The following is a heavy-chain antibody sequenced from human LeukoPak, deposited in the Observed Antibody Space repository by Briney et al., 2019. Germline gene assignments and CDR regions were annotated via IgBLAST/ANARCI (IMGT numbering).Heavy chain of an antibody. J-gene: IGHJ4*02. Sequence: SETLSLTCAVYGGSFSGYYWSWMRQPPGKGLEWIGEINHSGSTNYNPSLKSRVTISVDTSKNQFSLKLSSVTAADTAVYYCARARDYYDSSHSYWGQGTLVTVSS. CDR1: GGSFSGYY. CDR2: INHSGST. V-gene: IGHV4-34*01. CDR3: ARARDYYDSSHSY. D-gene: IGHD3-22*01.